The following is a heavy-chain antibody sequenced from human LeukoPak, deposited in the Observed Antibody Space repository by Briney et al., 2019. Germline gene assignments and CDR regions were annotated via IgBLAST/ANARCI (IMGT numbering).Heavy chain of an antibody. J-gene: IGHJ3*02. CDR2: IYTGIST. Sequence: PSETLSLTCTVSGGSISSFFWTWIRQPPGKGLEWIGYIYTGISTKYNPSLKSRVTISVDASKNQFSLKLSSVTAADTAVYYCARPYSSGWYGAYDTWGQGTMVTVSS. CDR1: GGSISSFF. CDR3: ARPYSSGWYGAYDT. V-gene: IGHV4-4*09. D-gene: IGHD6-19*01.